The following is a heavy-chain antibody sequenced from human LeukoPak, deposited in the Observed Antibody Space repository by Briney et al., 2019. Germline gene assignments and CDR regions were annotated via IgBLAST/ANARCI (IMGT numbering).Heavy chain of an antibody. J-gene: IGHJ4*02. CDR2: IYSGGTT. CDR3: ASKLTTGY. Sequence: GGSLRLSCVVSGLTVSSNYMSWVRQAPGKGLVWVSVIYSGGTTNYADSVKGRFLVYRDNSKNTLYLQMNSLRAEDTAVYYCASKLTTGYWGQGTLVTVSS. D-gene: IGHD4-17*01. CDR1: GLTVSSNY. V-gene: IGHV3-66*01.